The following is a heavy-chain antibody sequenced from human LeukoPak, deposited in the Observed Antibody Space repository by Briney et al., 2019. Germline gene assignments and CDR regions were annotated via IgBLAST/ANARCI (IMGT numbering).Heavy chain of an antibody. CDR3: ARPYCSGGSCSSGEYYFDY. Sequence: GESLKISCKGSGYSFTNYWIGWARQMPEKGLEWMGIIYPGDSDTRYSPSFQGQVTISADKSISTAYLQWSSLKASDTAMYYCARPYCSGGSCSSGEYYFDYWGQGTLVTVST. CDR2: IYPGDSDT. J-gene: IGHJ4*02. D-gene: IGHD2-15*01. CDR1: GYSFTNYW. V-gene: IGHV5-51*01.